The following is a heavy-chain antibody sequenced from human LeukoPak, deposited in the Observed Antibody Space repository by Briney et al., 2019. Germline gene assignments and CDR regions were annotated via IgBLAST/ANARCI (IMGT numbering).Heavy chain of an antibody. CDR3: ARGRSGLLDY. CDR1: GFTFSSYA. J-gene: IGHJ4*02. Sequence: GGSLRLSCAASGFTFSSYAMHWVRQAPGKGLEYVSAISSNGGSTYYANSVKGRFTISRDNSKNTLYLQMGSLRAEDMAVYYCARGRSGLLDYWGQGTLVTVSS. V-gene: IGHV3-64*01. CDR2: ISSNGGST.